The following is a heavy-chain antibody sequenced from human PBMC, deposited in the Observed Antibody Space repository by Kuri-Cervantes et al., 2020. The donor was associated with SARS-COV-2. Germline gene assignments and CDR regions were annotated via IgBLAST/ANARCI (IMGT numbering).Heavy chain of an antibody. Sequence: GESLKISCADSGSTFSTAWMSWVRQAPGKGLEWVAVISFDGSNKDYADSVKGRFTISRDNSKNTLYPQMNSLRAEDTAVYSCATNPVSGNALDYWGQGTLVTVSS. CDR2: ISFDGSNK. CDR3: ATNPVSGNALDY. D-gene: IGHD1-14*01. V-gene: IGHV3-30*03. CDR1: GSTFSTAW. J-gene: IGHJ4*02.